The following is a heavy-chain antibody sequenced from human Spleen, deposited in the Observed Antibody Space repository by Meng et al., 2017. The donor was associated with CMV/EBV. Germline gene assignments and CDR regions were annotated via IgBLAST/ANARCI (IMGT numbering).Heavy chain of an antibody. J-gene: IGHJ6*02. CDR2: THYSGRT. V-gene: IGHV4-39*07. D-gene: IGHD2-2*01. CDR3: ASGMGYCSRSSCYPQWLDV. Sequence: SETLSLTCTVSGYSMSGSGYYWGWIRQPPAKGLEWIGSTHYSGRTYYNPSLKSRVTISGDTSTNQFSLRLRSATAADTAVYYCASGMGYCSRSSCYPQWLDVWGQGTTVTVSS. CDR1: GYSMSGSGYY.